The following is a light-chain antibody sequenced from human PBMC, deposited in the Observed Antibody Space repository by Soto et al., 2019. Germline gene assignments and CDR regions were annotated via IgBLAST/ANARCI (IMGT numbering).Light chain of an antibody. J-gene: IGLJ2*01. CDR3: SSYTSSTVV. Sequence: QSVLTQPASVSGSPGQSITISCTGTSSDVGGYNYVSWYQHHPGKAPTLMIYDVSNRPSVVSNRFSGSKSGNTASLTISGLQAEDEADYYCSSYTSSTVVFGGGTKLTVL. V-gene: IGLV2-14*03. CDR1: SSDVGGYNY. CDR2: DVS.